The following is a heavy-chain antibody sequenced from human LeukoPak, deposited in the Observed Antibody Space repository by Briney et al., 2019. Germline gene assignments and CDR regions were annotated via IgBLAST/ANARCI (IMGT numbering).Heavy chain of an antibody. CDR3: ARLLFCTSTSCYGFDY. Sequence: GGSLRLSCAASGFTFSSYGMHWVRQAPGKGLEWVAFIRYDGSNKYYADSVKGRFTISRDNSKNTLYLQMNSLRAEDTAVYYCARLLFCTSTSCYGFDYWGQGTLVTVSS. J-gene: IGHJ4*02. CDR1: GFTFSSYG. CDR2: IRYDGSNK. D-gene: IGHD2-2*01. V-gene: IGHV3-30*02.